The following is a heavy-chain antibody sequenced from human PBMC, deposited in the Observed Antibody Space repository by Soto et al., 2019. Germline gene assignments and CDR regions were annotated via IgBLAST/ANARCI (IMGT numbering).Heavy chain of an antibody. J-gene: IGHJ3*02. Sequence: QVQLQQWGAGLLKPSETLSLTCAVYGGFVSSGSYYWSWIRQHPGKGLEWIGEMSHSGGTHFNPSLKSRVPISVDTSKNQFSLKMSSVTAADTALYYCARVERGTATTVVDAFDIWGPGTMVTVSS. CDR2: MSHSGGT. CDR1: GGFVSSGSYY. D-gene: IGHD1-1*01. V-gene: IGHV4-34*01. CDR3: ARVERGTATTVVDAFDI.